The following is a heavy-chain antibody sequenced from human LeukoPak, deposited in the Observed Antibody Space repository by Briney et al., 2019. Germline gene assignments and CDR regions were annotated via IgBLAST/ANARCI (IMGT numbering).Heavy chain of an antibody. V-gene: IGHV3-30*03. Sequence: SCKVSGYTLTELSMHWVRQAPGKGLEWVAVISYDGSNKYYADSVKGRFTISRDNSKNTLYLQMNSLRAEDTAVYYCARGERAQWEYDAFDIWGQGTMVTVSS. CDR2: ISYDGSNK. J-gene: IGHJ3*02. CDR1: GYTLTELS. D-gene: IGHD1-26*01. CDR3: ARGERAQWEYDAFDI.